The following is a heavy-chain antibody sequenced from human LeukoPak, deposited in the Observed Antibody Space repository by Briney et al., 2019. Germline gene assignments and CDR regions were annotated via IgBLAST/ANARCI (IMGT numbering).Heavy chain of an antibody. J-gene: IGHJ3*02. Sequence: EGSLRLSCAASGFTFSSYSMNWVRQAPGKGLEWVSSISSSSSYIYYADSVKGRFTISRDNAKNSLYLQMNSLRAEDTAVYYCARPEVYGDYGVNDAFDIWGQGTMVTVSS. V-gene: IGHV3-21*01. CDR2: ISSSSSYI. CDR3: ARPEVYGDYGVNDAFDI. CDR1: GFTFSSYS. D-gene: IGHD4-17*01.